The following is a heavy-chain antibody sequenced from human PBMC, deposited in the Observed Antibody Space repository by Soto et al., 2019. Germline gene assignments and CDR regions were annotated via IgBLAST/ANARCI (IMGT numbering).Heavy chain of an antibody. V-gene: IGHV1-3*01. CDR1: GSTVTNYA. CDR2: MNAGSGDT. CDR3: ARGAYDFWSGYQYFDS. Sequence: QVHLVQSGAEVQKPGASVKVSCKASGSTVTNYAVHWVRHAPGQSLEWMGWMNAGSGDTKSSQKFQGRVTITRDTSASTVYMELSRPTSEDTAIYYCARGAYDFWSGYQYFDSWGQGSLVTVSA. D-gene: IGHD3-3*01. J-gene: IGHJ4*02.